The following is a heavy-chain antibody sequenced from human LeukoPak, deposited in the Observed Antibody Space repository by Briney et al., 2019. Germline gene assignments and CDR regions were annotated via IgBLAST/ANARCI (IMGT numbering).Heavy chain of an antibody. CDR2: IIPIFGTA. V-gene: IGHV1-69*13. J-gene: IGHJ6*03. CDR1: GGTFSSCA. CDR3: ARGGIAARPAGLYYYYMDV. Sequence: SVKVSCKASGGTFSSCAISWVRQAPGQGLEWMGGIIPIFGTANYAQKFQGRVTITADESTSTAYMELSSLRSEDTAVYYCARGGIAARPAGLYYYYMDVWGKGTTVTVSS. D-gene: IGHD6-6*01.